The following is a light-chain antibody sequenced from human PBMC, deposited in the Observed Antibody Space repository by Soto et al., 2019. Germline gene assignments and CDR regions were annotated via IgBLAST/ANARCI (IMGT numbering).Light chain of an antibody. CDR3: SSYAGSNSVV. Sequence: QSALTQPPSASGSPGQSVTISCTGTSSDVGGYNYVSWYQQNPGKAPKLMIYEVNKRPSGVPDRFSGSKSGNTASLTVSGLQAEDEADYYCSSYAGSNSVVFGGGTKVTVL. J-gene: IGLJ2*01. V-gene: IGLV2-8*01. CDR1: SSDVGGYNY. CDR2: EVN.